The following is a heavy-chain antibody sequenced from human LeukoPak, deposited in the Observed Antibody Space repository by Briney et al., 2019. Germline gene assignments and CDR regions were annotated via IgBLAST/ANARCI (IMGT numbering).Heavy chain of an antibody. V-gene: IGHV3-7*01. CDR3: AREGGYSYEYYYYYMDV. CDR1: GFTFSSYW. CDR2: IKQDGSEK. Sequence: GGSLRLSCAASGFTFSSYWMSWVRQAPGMGLEWVANIKQDGSEKYYVDSVKGRFTISRDNAKNSLYLQMNSLRAEDTAVYYCAREGGYSYEYYYYYMDVWGKGTTVTVSS. J-gene: IGHJ6*03. D-gene: IGHD5-18*01.